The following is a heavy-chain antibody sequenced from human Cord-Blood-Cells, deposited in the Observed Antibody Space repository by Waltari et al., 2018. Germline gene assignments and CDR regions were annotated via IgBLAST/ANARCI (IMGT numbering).Heavy chain of an antibody. D-gene: IGHD4-4*01. V-gene: IGHV4-39*01. Sequence: QLQLQESGPGLVKPSETLSLPCTVSGGSISSSSYYWGWIRQPPGKGLEWIGSIYYSGSTYYNPSLKSRVTISVDTSKNQFSLKLSSVTAADTAVYYCARRRDYSNYAFDIWGQGTMVTVSS. CDR1: GGSISSSSYY. J-gene: IGHJ3*02. CDR3: ARRRDYSNYAFDI. CDR2: IYYSGST.